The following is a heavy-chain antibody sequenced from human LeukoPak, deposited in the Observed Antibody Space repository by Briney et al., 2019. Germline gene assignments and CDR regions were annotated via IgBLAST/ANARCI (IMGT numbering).Heavy chain of an antibody. J-gene: IGHJ4*02. D-gene: IGHD2-8*01. V-gene: IGHV4-34*01. Sequence: PSETLSLTCAVYGGSFSGYYWSWIRQPPGKGLEWIGEINHSGSTNYNPSLKSRVTISVDTSKNQFSLKLSSVTAADTAVYYCARRASRYCTNGVCYTGKGGHGLFDYWGQGTLVTVSS. CDR3: ARRASRYCTNGVCYTGKGGHGLFDY. CDR2: INHSGST. CDR1: GGSFSGYY.